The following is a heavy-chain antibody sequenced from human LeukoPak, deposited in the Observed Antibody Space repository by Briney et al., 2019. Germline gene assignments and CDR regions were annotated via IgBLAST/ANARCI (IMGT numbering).Heavy chain of an antibody. CDR1: GFTFSSYS. D-gene: IGHD4-11*01. J-gene: IGHJ4*02. Sequence: GGSLRLSCAASGFTFSSYSMNWVRQAPGKGLEWVSYISSSSSTIYYADSVKGRFTISRDNSKNTLYLQMNSLRAEDTAVYYCAKIRVDYRDWGQGTLVTVSS. CDR2: ISSSSSTI. CDR3: AKIRVDYRD. V-gene: IGHV3-48*01.